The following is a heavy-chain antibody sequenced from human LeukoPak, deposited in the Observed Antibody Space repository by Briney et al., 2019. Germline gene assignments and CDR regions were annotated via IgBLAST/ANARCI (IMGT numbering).Heavy chain of an antibody. Sequence: GGSLRLSCAASGFTFSSYGMHWVRQAPGKGLEWVAVIWYDGSNKYYADSVKGRFSISRDNSKNTLYLQMNSLRAEDTAVYYCARAIDNYDSSGKDYWGQGTLVTVSS. V-gene: IGHV3-33*01. J-gene: IGHJ4*02. D-gene: IGHD3-22*01. CDR2: IWYDGSNK. CDR3: ARAIDNYDSSGKDY. CDR1: GFTFSSYG.